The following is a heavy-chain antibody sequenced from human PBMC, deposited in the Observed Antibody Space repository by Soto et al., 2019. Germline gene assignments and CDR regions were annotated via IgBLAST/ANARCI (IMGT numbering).Heavy chain of an antibody. V-gene: IGHV3-23*01. D-gene: IGHD2-2*01. CDR3: AKEFTQYCSSTSCYLSDSFDY. Sequence: EVQLLESGGGLVQPGGSLRLSCAASGFTFSSYAMSWVRQAPGKGLEWVSAISGSGGSTYYADSVKGRFTISRDNSKNTLYLQMNSLRAEDTAVYYCAKEFTQYCSSTSCYLSDSFDYWGQGTLVTVSS. J-gene: IGHJ4*02. CDR2: ISGSGGST. CDR1: GFTFSSYA.